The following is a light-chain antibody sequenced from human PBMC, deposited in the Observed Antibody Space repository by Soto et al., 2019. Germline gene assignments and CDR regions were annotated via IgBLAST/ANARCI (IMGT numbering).Light chain of an antibody. Sequence: LTQSPGTLSLSPGETATLYCRASQTITTSLAWYQQKPGQAPRLLIYAASSRATGIPDRFSGSGSGTDFTLTISGLEPEDFAVYYCQQYGSTFTFGPGNKVDIK. CDR2: AAS. CDR1: QTITTS. J-gene: IGKJ3*01. V-gene: IGKV3-20*01. CDR3: QQYGSTFT.